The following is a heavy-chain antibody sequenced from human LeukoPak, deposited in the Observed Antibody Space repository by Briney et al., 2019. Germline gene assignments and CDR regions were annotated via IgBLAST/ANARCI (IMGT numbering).Heavy chain of an antibody. CDR2: IRYDGSNK. J-gene: IGHJ4*02. Sequence: PGGSLRLSCAASGFTFSSNGVHWVRQAPGKGLEWVAFIRYDGSNKDYADSVKGRFAISRDNSKNTPYLQMNSLRAEDTAVYYCAKFPWGTGEYYWGQGTLVTVSS. D-gene: IGHD7-27*01. V-gene: IGHV3-30*02. CDR1: GFTFSSNG. CDR3: AKFPWGTGEYY.